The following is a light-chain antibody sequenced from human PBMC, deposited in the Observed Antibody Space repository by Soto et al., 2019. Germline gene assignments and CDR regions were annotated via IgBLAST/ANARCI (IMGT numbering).Light chain of an antibody. CDR1: HAISTY. V-gene: IGKV1-39*01. CDR2: GAS. Sequence: DIQMTQSPSSLSASVGDRVTITCRTGHAISTYLYWYQPKPGTAPRLLVYGASRLQGGFPSRYSGSVSETHFTLTICLLQTEYFATYYCQQIHTTPSTLVQGTRVDI. J-gene: IGKJ5*01. CDR3: QQIHTTPST.